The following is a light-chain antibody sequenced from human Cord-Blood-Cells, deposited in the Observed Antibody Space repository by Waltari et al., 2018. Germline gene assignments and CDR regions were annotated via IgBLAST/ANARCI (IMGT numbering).Light chain of an antibody. CDR1: QSISSY. Sequence: DIQMTQSPSSLPASVGDRVTFTSRASQSISSYLNWYQQKPGKAPKLLIYVASSLQSGVPSRFSVSGSGTDITLTISSLQPEDVATYYCQQSYSTPYMYSFGQGTKLEIK. V-gene: IGKV1-39*01. J-gene: IGKJ2*03. CDR2: VAS. CDR3: QQSYSTPYMYS.